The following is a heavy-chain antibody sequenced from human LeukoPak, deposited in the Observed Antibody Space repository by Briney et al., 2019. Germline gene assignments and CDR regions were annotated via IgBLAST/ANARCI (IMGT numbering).Heavy chain of an antibody. CDR1: GYTFTGYY. D-gene: IGHD1-26*01. J-gene: IGHJ5*02. V-gene: IGHV1-2*02. Sequence: GASVKVSCKASGYTFTGYYMHWVRQAPGQGLEWMGWINPNSGGTNYAQKFQGGVTMTRDTSISTAYMELSRLRSDDTAVYYCARDESGGAGFDPWGQGTLVTVSS. CDR3: ARDESGGAGFDP. CDR2: INPNSGGT.